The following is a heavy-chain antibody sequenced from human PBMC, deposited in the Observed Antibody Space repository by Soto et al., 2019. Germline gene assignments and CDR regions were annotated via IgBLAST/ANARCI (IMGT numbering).Heavy chain of an antibody. V-gene: IGHV3-74*01. CDR3: ARFRGSGWVPDFDY. CDR1: GFTFSSYW. CDR2: INSDGSST. J-gene: IGHJ4*02. Sequence: EVQLVESGGGLVQPGGSLRLSCAASGFTFSSYWMHWVRQAPGKGLVWVSRINSDGSSTSYADSVKGRFTISRDNAKNTLDLQMNRLRAEDTAVYYCARFRGSGWVPDFDYWGQGTLVTVSS. D-gene: IGHD6-19*01.